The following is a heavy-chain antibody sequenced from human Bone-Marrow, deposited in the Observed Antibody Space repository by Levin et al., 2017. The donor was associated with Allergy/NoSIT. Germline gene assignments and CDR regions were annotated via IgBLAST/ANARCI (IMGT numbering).Heavy chain of an antibody. V-gene: IGHV3-49*04. CDR3: TRNGEFCTGGSCQPIDAFDI. CDR1: GFTFGYYG. Sequence: PGGSLRLSCTGSGFTFGYYGMSWVRQAPGKGLEWVGYIRSTAYGGTPEYAASVRGRVTISRDDSKSIAYLEMNSLKTEDTAVYHCTRNGEFCTGGSCQPIDAFDIWGRGTMVTVSS. CDR2: IRSTAYGGTP. J-gene: IGHJ3*02. D-gene: IGHD2-8*02.